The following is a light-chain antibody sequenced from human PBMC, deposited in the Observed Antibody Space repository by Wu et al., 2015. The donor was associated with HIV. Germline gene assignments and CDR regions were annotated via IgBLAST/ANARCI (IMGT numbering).Light chain of an antibody. V-gene: IGKV3-20*01. Sequence: IVLTQSPGTLSLSPGQSATLSCRASQSISPSYLAWYQQKPGQAPRLLIYAASNRANGIPDRFSGSGSGTDFTLTISRLEPEDFAVYYCQQYVRSLSRPTFGQGTEGGNQ. CDR1: QSISPSY. CDR2: AAS. J-gene: IGKJ1*01. CDR3: QQYVRSLSRPT.